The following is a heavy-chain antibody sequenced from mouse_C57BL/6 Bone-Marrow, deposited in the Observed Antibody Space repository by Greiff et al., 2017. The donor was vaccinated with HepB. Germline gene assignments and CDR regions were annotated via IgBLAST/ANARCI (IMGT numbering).Heavy chain of an antibody. CDR2: IDPENGDT. Sequence: VQLQQSGAELVRPGASVKLSCTASGFNIKDDYMHWVKQRPEQGLEWIGWIDPENGDTEYASKFQGTATITADTSSNTAYLQLSSLTSEDTAVYYCTFIYYYGSAWFAYWGQGTLVTVSA. V-gene: IGHV14-4*01. CDR3: TFIYYYGSAWFAY. D-gene: IGHD1-1*01. J-gene: IGHJ3*01. CDR1: GFNIKDDY.